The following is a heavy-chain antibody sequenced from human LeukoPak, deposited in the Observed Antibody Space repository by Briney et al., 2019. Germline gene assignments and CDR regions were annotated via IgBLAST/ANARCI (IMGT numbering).Heavy chain of an antibody. CDR2: ISGSGGST. J-gene: IGHJ4*02. Sequence: TGGSLRLSCAASGFTFSSYAMSWVRQAPGKGLEWVSAISGSGGSTYYADSVKGRLTISRDNSKNTLYLQMNSLRAEDTAVYYCAKLLEGGAAASFDYWGQGTLVTVSS. D-gene: IGHD6-13*01. V-gene: IGHV3-23*01. CDR1: GFTFSSYA. CDR3: AKLLEGGAAASFDY.